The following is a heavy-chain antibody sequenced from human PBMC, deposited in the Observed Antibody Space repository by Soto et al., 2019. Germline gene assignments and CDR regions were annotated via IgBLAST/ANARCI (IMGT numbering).Heavy chain of an antibody. Sequence: GASVKVSCKASGYTFTSYGISWVRQAPGQGLEWMGWISAYNGNTNYAQKLQGRVTMTTDTSTSTAYMELRSLRSDDTAVYYCARMVYYDFWSGYYIQDGNWFDPWGQGTLVTVSS. J-gene: IGHJ5*02. V-gene: IGHV1-18*01. CDR3: ARMVYYDFWSGYYIQDGNWFDP. D-gene: IGHD3-3*01. CDR2: ISAYNGNT. CDR1: GYTFTSYG.